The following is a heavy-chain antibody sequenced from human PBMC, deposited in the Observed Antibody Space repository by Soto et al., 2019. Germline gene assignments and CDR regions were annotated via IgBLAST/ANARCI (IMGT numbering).Heavy chain of an antibody. V-gene: IGHV1-18*04. CDR3: ARTPRGYYYDSSGVYYFDY. J-gene: IGHJ4*02. CDR1: GYTFTSYG. CDR2: ISAYNGNT. Sequence: RASVKVSCKASGYTFTSYGISWVRQAPGQGLEWMGWISAYNGNTNYAQKLQGRVTMTTDTSTSTAYMELRSLRSDDTAVYYCARTPRGYYYDSSGVYYFDYWGQGTLVTVSS. D-gene: IGHD3-22*01.